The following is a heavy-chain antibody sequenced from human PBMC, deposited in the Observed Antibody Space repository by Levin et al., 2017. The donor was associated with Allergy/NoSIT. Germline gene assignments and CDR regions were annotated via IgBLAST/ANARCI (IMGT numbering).Heavy chain of an antibody. CDR3: ARDSETAGNFDY. CDR1: GGSISSGGYY. Sequence: LRLSCTVSGGSISSGGYYWSWIRQHPGKGLEWIGYIYYSGSTYYNPSLKSRVTISVDTSKNQFSLKLSSVTAADTAVYYCARDSETAGNFDYWGQGTLVTVSS. CDR2: IYYSGST. J-gene: IGHJ4*02. V-gene: IGHV4-31*03.